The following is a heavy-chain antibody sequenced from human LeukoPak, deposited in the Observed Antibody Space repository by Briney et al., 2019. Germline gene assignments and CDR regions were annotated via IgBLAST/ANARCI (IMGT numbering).Heavy chain of an antibody. CDR1: GFTVSSNY. V-gene: IGHV3-66*01. D-gene: IGHD1-26*01. Sequence: GGSLRLSCAASGFTVSSNYMSWVRQAPGKGLEGVSVIYSGGSTYYADSVKGRFTISIDNSKNTLYLQMNSLRAEDTAVYYCARDLGPYYFDYWGQGTLVTVSS. CDR2: IYSGGST. CDR3: ARDLGPYYFDY. J-gene: IGHJ4*02.